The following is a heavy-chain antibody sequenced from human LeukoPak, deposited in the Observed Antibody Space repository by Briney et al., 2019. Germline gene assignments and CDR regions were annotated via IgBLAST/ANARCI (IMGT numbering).Heavy chain of an antibody. CDR3: ARLDCSSTSCYPSYYYYGMDV. CDR2: MNPNSSNT. J-gene: IGHJ6*02. CDR1: GYTFTSYA. V-gene: IGHV1-8*02. D-gene: IGHD2-2*01. Sequence: ASVKVSCKASGYTFTSYAMHWVRQAPGQRLEWMGWMNPNSSNTGYAQKFQGRVTMTRNTSISTAYMELSSLRSEDTAVYYCARLDCSSTSCYPSYYYYGMDVWGQGTTVTVSS.